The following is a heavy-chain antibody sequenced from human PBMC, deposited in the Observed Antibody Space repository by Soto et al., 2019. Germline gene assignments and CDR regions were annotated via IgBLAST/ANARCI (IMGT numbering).Heavy chain of an antibody. J-gene: IGHJ4*02. CDR2: ISWNSGSI. CDR1: GFTFDDYA. V-gene: IGHV3-9*01. CDR3: AKDMYGAMDY. D-gene: IGHD4-17*01. Sequence: LRLSCAASGFTFDDYAMHWVRQAPGKGLEWVSGISWNSGSIGYADSVKGRFTISRDNAKNSLYLQMNSLRAEDTALYYCAKDMYGAMDYWGQGTLVTVSS.